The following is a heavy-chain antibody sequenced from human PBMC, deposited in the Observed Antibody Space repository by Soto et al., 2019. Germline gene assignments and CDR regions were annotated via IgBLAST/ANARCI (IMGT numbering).Heavy chain of an antibody. D-gene: IGHD2-15*01. V-gene: IGHV4-59*01. Sequence: SETLSLTCTVSGVSISSYYWSWIRQAPGKGLEWIAYIYYNGNINYSPSLKSRATISIDVSKSQFSLKLNSVTAADTAVYYCAREERGSPGGDYWGQGTLVTVSS. J-gene: IGHJ4*02. CDR1: GVSISSYY. CDR3: AREERGSPGGDY. CDR2: IYYNGNI.